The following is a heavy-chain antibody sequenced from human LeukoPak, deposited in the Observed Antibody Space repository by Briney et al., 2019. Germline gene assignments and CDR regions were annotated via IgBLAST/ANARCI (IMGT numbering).Heavy chain of an antibody. Sequence: GESLKITCKGSGYSFTTYWIGWVRQMPGKGLEWMGIIYPGDSDTRYSPSFQGQVTISADKSINTAYLQWSSLKASDTAIYYCARQVGVTIYFDYWGQGTLVTVSS. CDR1: GYSFTTYW. CDR2: IYPGDSDT. V-gene: IGHV5-51*01. J-gene: IGHJ4*02. CDR3: ARQVGVTIYFDY. D-gene: IGHD1-26*01.